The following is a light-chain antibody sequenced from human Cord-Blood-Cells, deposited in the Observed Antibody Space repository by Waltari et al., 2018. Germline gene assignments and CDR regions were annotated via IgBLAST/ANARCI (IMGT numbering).Light chain of an antibody. Sequence: ERVCPPSPFPLSFSPLSRATLSCRASQSVSSSYLAWYQQKPGQAPRLLIYGASSRATGIPDRFSGSGSGTDFTLTISRLEPEDFAVYYCQQYGSSPLTFGGGTKVEIK. J-gene: IGKJ4*01. CDR2: GAS. V-gene: IGKV3-20*01. CDR1: QSVSSSY. CDR3: QQYGSSPLT.